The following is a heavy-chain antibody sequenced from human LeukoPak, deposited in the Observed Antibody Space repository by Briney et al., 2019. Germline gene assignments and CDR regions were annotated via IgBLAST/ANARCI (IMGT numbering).Heavy chain of an antibody. J-gene: IGHJ3*02. CDR1: EGPFNDDY. CDR3: ARVLDYEWHAFDI. CDR2: INHSGST. V-gene: IGHV4-34*01. D-gene: IGHD4-17*01. Sequence: PSETLSLTCAVYEGPFNDDYCSWIRKPPGAGLEWIGEINHSGSTNYHPSHKSRVTISVDTSKTQFSLKLSSVTAADTAVYYCARVLDYEWHAFDIWGQGTMVTVSS.